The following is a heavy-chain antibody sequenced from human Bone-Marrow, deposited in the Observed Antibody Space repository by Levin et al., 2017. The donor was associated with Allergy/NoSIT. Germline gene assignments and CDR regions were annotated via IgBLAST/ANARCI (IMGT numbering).Heavy chain of an antibody. CDR1: GFTFSSYG. Sequence: PGGSLRLSCAASGFTFSSYGMHWVRQAPGKGLEWVAVISYDGSNKYYADSVKGRFTISRDNSKNTLYLQMNSLRAEDTAVYYCAKDLVVPDILTGYGDAFDIWGQGTMVTVSS. CDR3: AKDLVVPDILTGYGDAFDI. J-gene: IGHJ3*02. CDR2: ISYDGSNK. V-gene: IGHV3-30*18. D-gene: IGHD3-9*01.